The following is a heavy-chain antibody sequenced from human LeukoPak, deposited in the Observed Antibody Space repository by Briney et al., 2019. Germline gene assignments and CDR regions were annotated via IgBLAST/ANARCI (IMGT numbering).Heavy chain of an antibody. CDR2: INPNSDGS. V-gene: IGHV1-2*02. D-gene: IGHD3-3*01. CDR3: ARGGSITHFGVGLMSRVDCYYMDV. J-gene: IGHJ6*03. Sequence: GASVKVSCKASGYTFTDYYIYWVRQAPGQGLEWMGWINPNSDGSKYAQKFQGRVTMTRDTSIRTAYMELRRLRFDDTAVYYCARGGSITHFGVGLMSRVDCYYMDVWGKGTTVTVSS. CDR1: GYTFTDYY.